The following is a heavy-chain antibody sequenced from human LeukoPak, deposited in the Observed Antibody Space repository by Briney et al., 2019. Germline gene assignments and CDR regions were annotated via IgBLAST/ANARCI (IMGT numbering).Heavy chain of an antibody. Sequence: ASVKVSCKASGYTFTSYAMHWVRQAPGQRLEWMGWINAGNGNTKYSQKFQGRVTITRDTSASTAYMELSSLRSDDTAVYYCARVEYSSSSGLDYWGQGTLVTVSS. CDR2: INAGNGNT. D-gene: IGHD6-6*01. J-gene: IGHJ4*02. CDR1: GYTFTSYA. CDR3: ARVEYSSSSGLDY. V-gene: IGHV1-3*01.